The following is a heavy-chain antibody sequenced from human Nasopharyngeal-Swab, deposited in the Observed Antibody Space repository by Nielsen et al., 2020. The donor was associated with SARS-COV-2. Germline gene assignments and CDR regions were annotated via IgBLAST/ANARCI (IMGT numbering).Heavy chain of an antibody. Sequence: SETLSLTCTVSGGSISSSSYYWSWIRQPPGKGLEWIGEINHSGSTNYNPSLKSRVTISVDTSKNQFSLKLGSVTAADTAVYYCARGRHYYGSGSYYLKGYYYYGMDVWGQGTTVTVSS. V-gene: IGHV4-39*07. CDR3: ARGRHYYGSGSYYLKGYYYYGMDV. J-gene: IGHJ6*02. CDR1: GGSISSSSYY. D-gene: IGHD3-10*01. CDR2: INHSGST.